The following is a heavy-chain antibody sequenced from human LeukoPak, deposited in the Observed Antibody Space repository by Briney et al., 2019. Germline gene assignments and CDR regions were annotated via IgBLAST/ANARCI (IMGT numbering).Heavy chain of an antibody. CDR1: GFTFNSYA. D-gene: IGHD6-13*01. J-gene: IGHJ4*02. CDR3: ARDALISLIAAAGYFDY. V-gene: IGHV3-23*01. CDR2: ISGSAYST. Sequence: GGSLRLSCAASGFTFNSYAMSWVRQAPGKGLEWVSSISGSAYSTNYADSVKGRFTVSRDNSKNTLYLQMNSLRAEDTAVYYCARDALISLIAAAGYFDYWGQGALVTVSS.